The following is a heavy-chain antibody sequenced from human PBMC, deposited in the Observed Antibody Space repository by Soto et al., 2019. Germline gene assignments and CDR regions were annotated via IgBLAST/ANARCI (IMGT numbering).Heavy chain of an antibody. CDR3: TTDVLTQDGLGFFDY. CDR1: GFTFTNAW. Sequence: EVQLVESGGGLVKPGGSLRLSCAASGFTFTNAWMNWVRQAPGKGLEWVGRIKSKTDGGTTDYDAPVKGRFAISRDDSKDMVFLQMNSLKTEDTGMYYCTTDVLTQDGLGFFDYWGQGTLVTVSS. J-gene: IGHJ4*02. V-gene: IGHV3-15*07. D-gene: IGHD4-17*01. CDR2: IKSKTDGGTT.